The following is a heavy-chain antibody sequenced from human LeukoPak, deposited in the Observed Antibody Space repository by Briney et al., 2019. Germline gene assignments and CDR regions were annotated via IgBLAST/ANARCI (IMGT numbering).Heavy chain of an antibody. J-gene: IGHJ3*02. V-gene: IGHV4-59*01. CDR3: ARAHGYCSSTSCYMDAFDI. D-gene: IGHD2-2*02. CDR2: IYYIGST. CDR1: GGSISSYY. Sequence: SETLSLTCTVSGGSISSYYWSWIRQPPGKGLEWIGYIYYIGSTNYNPSLKSRVTISVDTSKHQFSLKLSSVTAAETAVYYCARAHGYCSSTSCYMDAFDIWGQGTMVTVSS.